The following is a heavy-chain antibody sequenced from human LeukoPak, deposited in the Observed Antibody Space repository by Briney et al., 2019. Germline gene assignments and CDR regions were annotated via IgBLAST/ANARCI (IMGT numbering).Heavy chain of an antibody. CDR1: GFTFSDHY. V-gene: IGHV3-72*01. CDR2: TRNKANSYTT. J-gene: IGHJ6*02. CDR3: ARVREGMDV. Sequence: GGSLRLSCAASGFTFSDHYMDWVRQAPGKGLEWVGRTRNKANSYTTEYAASVKGRFTISRDDSKNSLYLQMNSLKTEDTAVYYCARVREGMDVWGQGTTVTVSS.